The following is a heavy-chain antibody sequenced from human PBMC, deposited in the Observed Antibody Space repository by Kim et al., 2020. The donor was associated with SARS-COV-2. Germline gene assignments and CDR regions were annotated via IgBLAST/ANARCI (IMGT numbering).Heavy chain of an antibody. CDR1: GGSISSGSYY. CDR2: IYTSGST. D-gene: IGHD6-13*01. J-gene: IGHJ5*02. Sequence: SETLSLTCTVSGGSISSGSYYWSWIRQPAGKGLEWIGRIYTSGSTNYNPSLKSRVTISVDTSKNQFFLKLSSVTAADTAVYYCARDKGGPKSIAAAGNSRGNNWFDPWGQGTLVTVSS. CDR3: ARDKGGPKSIAAAGNSRGNNWFDP. V-gene: IGHV4-61*02.